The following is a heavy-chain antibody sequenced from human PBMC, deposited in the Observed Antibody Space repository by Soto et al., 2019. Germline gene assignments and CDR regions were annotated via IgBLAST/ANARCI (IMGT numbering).Heavy chain of an antibody. J-gene: IGHJ4*02. CDR3: ARGYTDYDDHSYDFDS. CDR2: IIPIFGTP. V-gene: IGHV1-69*01. Sequence: QVQLVQSGAEVKKPGFSVKVSCKASGGTFSTSLISWVRQAPGQGLEWMGGIIPIFGTPNYAQKFQGRVTITADESTSTVYMELNSLRSEDTAMYYCARGYTDYDDHSYDFDSWGQGTQVTVSS. D-gene: IGHD3-22*01. CDR1: GGTFSTSL.